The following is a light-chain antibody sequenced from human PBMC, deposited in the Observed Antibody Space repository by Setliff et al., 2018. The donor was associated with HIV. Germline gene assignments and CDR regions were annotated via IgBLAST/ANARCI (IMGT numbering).Light chain of an antibody. CDR1: SSDIGRYNL. Sequence: QSALTQPASVSGSPGQSITIPCTGTSSDIGRYNLVSWYQQPPGKAPKLMVYEVTKRPLGVSTRFSGSKSGNTASLTISGLLAEDEADYYCCSYAGSRTFYVFGTGTKVTVL. J-gene: IGLJ1*01. CDR3: CSYAGSRTFYV. V-gene: IGLV2-23*02. CDR2: EVT.